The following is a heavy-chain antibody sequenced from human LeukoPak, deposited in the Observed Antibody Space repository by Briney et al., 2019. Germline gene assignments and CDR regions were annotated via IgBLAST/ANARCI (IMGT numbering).Heavy chain of an antibody. CDR3: ARATPDIVVVPAAVELSYGMDV. Sequence: GGSLRLSCAASGFTFSSYWMHWVRQAPGKGVVWVSRINSDGSSTSYADSVKGRFTISRDNAKNTLYLQMNSLRAEDTAVYYCARATPDIVVVPAAVELSYGMDVWGQGTTVTVSS. CDR1: GFTFSSYW. D-gene: IGHD2-2*01. CDR2: INSDGSST. V-gene: IGHV3-74*01. J-gene: IGHJ6*02.